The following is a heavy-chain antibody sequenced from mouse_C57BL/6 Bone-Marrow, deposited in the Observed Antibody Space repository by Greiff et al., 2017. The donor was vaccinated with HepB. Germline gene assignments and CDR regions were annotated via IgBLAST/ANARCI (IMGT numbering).Heavy chain of an antibody. CDR1: GFTFSSYA. Sequence: EVHLVESGGGLVKPGGSLKLSCAASGFTFSSYAMSWVRQTPEKRLEWVATISDGGSYTYYPDNVKGRFTISRDNAKNNLYLQMSHLKSEDTAMYYCARVGNPGWFAYWGQGTLVTVSA. CDR3: ARVGNPGWFAY. CDR2: ISDGGSYT. V-gene: IGHV5-4*01. D-gene: IGHD2-1*01. J-gene: IGHJ3*01.